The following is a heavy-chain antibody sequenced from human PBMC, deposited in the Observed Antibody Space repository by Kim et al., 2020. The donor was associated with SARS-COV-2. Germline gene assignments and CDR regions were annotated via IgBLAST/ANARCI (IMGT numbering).Heavy chain of an antibody. J-gene: IGHJ2*01. Sequence: GGSLRLSCAASGFTFSSYSMNWVRQASGKGLEWVSSISSSSSYIYYADSAKGRFTISRANAKNSLYPQMNSLRAEDTAVYYCARSLVLGGAFDLCGRGPL. D-gene: IGHD3-3*02. CDR1: GFTFSSYS. V-gene: IGHV3-21*01. CDR2: ISSSSSYI. CDR3: ARSLVLGGAFDL.